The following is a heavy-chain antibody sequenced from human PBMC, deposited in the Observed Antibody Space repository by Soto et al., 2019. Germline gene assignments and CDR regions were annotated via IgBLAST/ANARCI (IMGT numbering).Heavy chain of an antibody. Sequence: EVQLVESGGGLVQPGVSLRLSCAASGFFVGDISMSWVRQAPGKGLEWVSVIYSDGTAYYAGSVRGRFTISTHNSENTLYLQMNSLRPEDTALYYCVRGKRDCSSASCFTPFDYWGQGTLVTVSS. D-gene: IGHD2-2*02. J-gene: IGHJ4*02. CDR1: GFFVGDIS. CDR3: VRGKRDCSSASCFTPFDY. CDR2: IYSDGTA. V-gene: IGHV3-53*04.